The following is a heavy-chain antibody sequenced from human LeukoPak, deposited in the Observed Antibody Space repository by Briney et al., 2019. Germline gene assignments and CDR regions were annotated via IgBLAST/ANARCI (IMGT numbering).Heavy chain of an antibody. CDR1: GYTFTSYG. CDR2: ISAYNGNA. CDR3: ARQSPYYYDSSGYDY. J-gene: IGHJ4*02. D-gene: IGHD3-22*01. Sequence: ASVTVSCKASGYTFTSYGISWVRQAPGQGLEWMGWISAYNGNANYAQKLQGRVTMTTDTSTSTAYMELRSLRSDDTAVYYCARQSPYYYDSSGYDYWGQGTLVTVSS. V-gene: IGHV1-18*01.